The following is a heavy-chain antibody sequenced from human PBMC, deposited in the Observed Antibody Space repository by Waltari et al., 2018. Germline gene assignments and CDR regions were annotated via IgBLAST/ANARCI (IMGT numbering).Heavy chain of an antibody. CDR2: IYYSGST. CDR1: GGSISSYY. V-gene: IGHV4-59*01. D-gene: IGHD6-13*01. Sequence: QVQLQESGPGLVKPSETLSLTCTVSGGSISSYYWSWIRQPPGKGLEWIGYIYYSGSTNYNPSLNSRVTISVDTSKNQFSLKLSSVTAADTAVYYCARLIQYSSSWYIDYWGQGTLVTVSS. J-gene: IGHJ4*02. CDR3: ARLIQYSSSWYIDY.